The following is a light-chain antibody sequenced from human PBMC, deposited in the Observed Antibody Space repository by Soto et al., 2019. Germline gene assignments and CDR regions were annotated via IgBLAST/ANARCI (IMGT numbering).Light chain of an antibody. V-gene: IGKV3-20*01. CDR2: GAS. CDR1: QSVITSY. CDR3: QQYGSSPLFT. J-gene: IGKJ3*01. Sequence: EMVLTQSPGTLSLSPGERASLSCRASQSVITSYLAWYQHKPGQAPRLLIYGASNRATGIPDRFSGSGSGTDFTLTISRLEPEDFAVYYCQQYGSSPLFTFGPGTKVDIK.